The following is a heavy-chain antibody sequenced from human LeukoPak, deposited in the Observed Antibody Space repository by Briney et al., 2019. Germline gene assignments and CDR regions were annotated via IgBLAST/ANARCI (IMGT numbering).Heavy chain of an antibody. CDR3: ARPVAGYNDRPFDH. D-gene: IGHD3-22*01. CDR2: IYSSETT. J-gene: IGHJ4*02. Sequence: PSETLSLTCTVSGGSIRGYYWSWIRQPPGKGLEWIGYIYSSETTNYNPSLKSRVTISVDTSKNQFSLKLNSVTTADTAVYSCARPVAGYNDRPFDHWGQGTLVTVSS. V-gene: IGHV4-59*01. CDR1: GGSIRGYY.